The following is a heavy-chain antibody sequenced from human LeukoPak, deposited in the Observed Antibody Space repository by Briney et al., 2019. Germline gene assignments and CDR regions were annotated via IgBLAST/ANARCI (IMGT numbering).Heavy chain of an antibody. Sequence: SETLSLTCAVYGGSFSGYYWSWIRQPPGKGLEWIGEVNHSGSTNYNPSLKSRVTISVDTSKNQFSLKLSSVTAADTAVYYCARASGDYWGQGTLVTVSS. V-gene: IGHV4-34*01. J-gene: IGHJ4*02. D-gene: IGHD1-26*01. CDR3: ARASGDY. CDR2: VNHSGST. CDR1: GGSFSGYY.